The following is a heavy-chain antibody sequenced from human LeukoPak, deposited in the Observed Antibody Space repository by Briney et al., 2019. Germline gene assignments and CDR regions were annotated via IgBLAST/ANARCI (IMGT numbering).Heavy chain of an antibody. CDR1: GGSFSGYY. CDR3: ARREYSYGYNYFDY. V-gene: IGHV4-34*01. J-gene: IGHJ4*02. D-gene: IGHD5-18*01. Sequence: SETLSLTCAVYGGSFSGYYWSWIRQPPGKGLEWIGEINHSGSTNYNPSLKSRVTISVDTSKNQFSLKLSSVTAADTAVYYCARREYSYGYNYFDYWGQGTLVTVSS. CDR2: INHSGST.